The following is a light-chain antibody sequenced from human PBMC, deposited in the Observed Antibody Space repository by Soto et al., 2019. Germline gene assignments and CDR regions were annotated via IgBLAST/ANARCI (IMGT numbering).Light chain of an antibody. CDR1: QNIDMY. Sequence: DIHMTQSPSSLSASVGDTVTITCRASQNIDMYLNWYQQRPGKAPRVLISGASNLQSGVPSRFSGSGSGTEFTLTISSLQPDDFAVYYCQQYTDWPRTFGQGTKVDIK. J-gene: IGKJ1*01. V-gene: IGKV1-39*01. CDR3: QQYTDWPRT. CDR2: GAS.